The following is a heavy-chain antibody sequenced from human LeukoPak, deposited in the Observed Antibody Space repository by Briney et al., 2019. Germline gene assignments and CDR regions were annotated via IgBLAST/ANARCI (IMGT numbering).Heavy chain of an antibody. CDR1: GFTFSSYG. CDR3: ARSSAAALYGMDV. J-gene: IGHJ6*02. Sequence: QSGGSLRLSCAASGFTFSSYGMHWVRQAPGKGLEWVAVIWYDGSNKYYADSVKGRFTISRDNSKNTLYLQMNSLRAENTAVYYCARSSAAALYGMDVWGQGTTVTVSS. V-gene: IGHV3-33*08. CDR2: IWYDGSNK. D-gene: IGHD6-13*01.